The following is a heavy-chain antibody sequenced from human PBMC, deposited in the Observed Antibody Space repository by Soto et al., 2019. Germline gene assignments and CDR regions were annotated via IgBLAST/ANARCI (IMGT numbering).Heavy chain of an antibody. CDR2: MNPNSGNT. CDR1: GYTFTSYD. D-gene: IGHD2-15*01. V-gene: IGHV1-8*01. Sequence: ASVKVSCKASGYTFTSYDINWVRQATGQGLEWMGWMNPNSGNTGYAQKFQGRVTMTRNTSISTAYMELSSLRSEDTAVYYCARYCSGGSCYSTQDAFDIWGQGTMVTVSS. CDR3: ARYCSGGSCYSTQDAFDI. J-gene: IGHJ3*02.